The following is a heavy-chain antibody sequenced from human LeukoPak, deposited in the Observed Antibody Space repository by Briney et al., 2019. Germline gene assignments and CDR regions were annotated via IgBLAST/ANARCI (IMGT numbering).Heavy chain of an antibody. CDR1: GFNVAAYA. D-gene: IGHD3-10*01. V-gene: IGHV3-43*02. CDR3: AIAYESGSFYRAFAY. J-gene: IGHJ4*02. Sequence: GGSLRLSCAASGFNVAAYAMYWVRQPPGKSLEWVSLISGDSDNKYSAASVKGRFTISRDNSKNSLYLQMNSLTTEDTALYYCAIAYESGSFYRAFAYWGQGALVTVSS. CDR2: ISGDSDNK.